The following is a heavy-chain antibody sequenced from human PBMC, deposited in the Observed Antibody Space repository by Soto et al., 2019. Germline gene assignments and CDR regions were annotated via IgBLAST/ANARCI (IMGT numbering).Heavy chain of an antibody. D-gene: IGHD2-2*01. CDR3: AKETVPLTYCSSTSCPPPFDY. V-gene: IGHV3-53*01. J-gene: IGHJ4*02. CDR2: IYSNNST. Sequence: GGSLRLSCAASGFIVSINYMSWVRQAPGKGLEWVSVIYSNNSTYYADSVKGRFTISRDNSKNTLYLQMNSLRVEDTAVYYCAKETVPLTYCSSTSCPPPFDYWGQGTLVTVS. CDR1: GFIVSINY.